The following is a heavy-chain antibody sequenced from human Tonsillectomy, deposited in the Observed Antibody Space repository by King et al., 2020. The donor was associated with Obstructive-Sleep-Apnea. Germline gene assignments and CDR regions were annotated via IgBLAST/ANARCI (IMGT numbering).Heavy chain of an antibody. CDR2: ISGSGGST. Sequence: EVQLVESGGGLVRPGGSLRLSCAASGFTFSSYAMSWVRQAPGKGLEWVSAISGSGGSTYYADSVKGRFTISRDNSKNTLYLQMNSLRAEDTAVYYCAKDLSYSSGWYRVRGAFDIWGQGTMVTVSS. J-gene: IGHJ3*02. CDR3: AKDLSYSSGWYRVRGAFDI. CDR1: GFTFSSYA. D-gene: IGHD6-19*01. V-gene: IGHV3-23*04.